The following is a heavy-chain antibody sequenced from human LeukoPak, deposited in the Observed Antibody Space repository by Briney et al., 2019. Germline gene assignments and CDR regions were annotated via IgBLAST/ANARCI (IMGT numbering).Heavy chain of an antibody. CDR3: ARGARTAAGPAPNYYYYGMDV. J-gene: IGHJ6*02. D-gene: IGHD6-13*01. CDR1: GFTVSSNY. Sequence: GGSLRLSCAASGFTVSSNYMSWVRQAPGKGLEWVSVIYSGGSTYYADSVKGRFTISRDNSKNTLYPQMNSLRAEDTAVYYCARGARTAAGPAPNYYYYGMDVWGQGTTVTVSS. CDR2: IYSGGST. V-gene: IGHV3-66*01.